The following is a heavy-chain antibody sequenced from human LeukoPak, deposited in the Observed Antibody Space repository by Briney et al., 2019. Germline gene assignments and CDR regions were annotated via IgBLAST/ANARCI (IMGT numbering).Heavy chain of an antibody. CDR2: IFYSGIT. Sequence: PSETLSLTCTDSAASISRYYWSWIRQPPGKGLEWIEYIFYSGITNSNPSLNSRVTISIDTSKNQFSLKLSSVTAADTAVYYCARHGQKNYYYYMDVWGKGSTVTVSS. V-gene: IGHV4-59*08. J-gene: IGHJ6*03. CDR3: ARHGQKNYYYYMDV. CDR1: AASISRYY.